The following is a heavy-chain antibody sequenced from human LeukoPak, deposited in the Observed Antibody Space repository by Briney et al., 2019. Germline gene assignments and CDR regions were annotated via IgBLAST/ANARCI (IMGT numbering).Heavy chain of an antibody. CDR1: GFTFSSYS. V-gene: IGHV3-21*01. CDR2: ISSSSSYI. J-gene: IGHJ4*02. CDR3: ASSPRYCSGGSCYSTPFDY. D-gene: IGHD2-15*01. Sequence: GGSLRLSCAASGFTFSSYSMNWVRQAPGKGLEWVSSISSSSSYIYYADSVKGRFTISRDNGKNSLYLQMNSLRAEDTAVYYCASSPRYCSGGSCYSTPFDYWGQGTLVTVSS.